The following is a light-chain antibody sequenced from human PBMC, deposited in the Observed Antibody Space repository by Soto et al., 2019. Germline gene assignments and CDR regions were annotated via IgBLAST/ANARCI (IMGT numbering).Light chain of an antibody. CDR3: QQYNNWPPIT. Sequence: EIVMTQSPATLSVSPGERATLSCRASQSVSSNLAWYQQKPGQAPRLLIYGASTRATGVPARFSGSRSGTEFTLIISSLQSEDFAVYYCQQYNNWPPITFGQGTRLEIK. V-gene: IGKV3-15*01. CDR2: GAS. CDR1: QSVSSN. J-gene: IGKJ5*01.